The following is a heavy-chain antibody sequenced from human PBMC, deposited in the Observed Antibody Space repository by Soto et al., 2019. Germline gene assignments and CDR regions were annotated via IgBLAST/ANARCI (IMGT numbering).Heavy chain of an antibody. CDR1: GFTFSSYG. Sequence: QVQLVESGGGVVQPGRSLRLSCAASGFTFSSYGMHWVRQAPGKGLEWVAVIWYDGSNKYYADSVKGRFTISRDNSKNTLYLQMNSLRAEDTAVYYCARDGSLTLGNYHYYGMDVWGQGTTVTVSS. CDR2: IWYDGSNK. D-gene: IGHD2-15*01. J-gene: IGHJ6*02. V-gene: IGHV3-33*01. CDR3: ARDGSLTLGNYHYYGMDV.